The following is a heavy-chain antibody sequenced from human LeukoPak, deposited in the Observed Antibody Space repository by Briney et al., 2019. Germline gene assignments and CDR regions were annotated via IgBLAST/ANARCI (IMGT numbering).Heavy chain of an antibody. D-gene: IGHD3-10*01. CDR1: GGSISSYY. CDR2: MYTSGST. V-gene: IGHV4-4*07. Sequence: PSETLSLTCTVFGGSISSYYWSWIRQPAGKGLEWLGRMYTSGSTNYNPSLKSRLTMSVDTSKNQFSLKLSSVTAADTAVYYCARDTGYYFGSGNYLYYFDYWGQGTLVTVSS. CDR3: ARDTGYYFGSGNYLYYFDY. J-gene: IGHJ4*02.